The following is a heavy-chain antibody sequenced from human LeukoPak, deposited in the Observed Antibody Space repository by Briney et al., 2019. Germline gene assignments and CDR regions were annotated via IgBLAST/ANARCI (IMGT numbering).Heavy chain of an antibody. V-gene: IGHV1-69*13. CDR2: IIPIFGTA. CDR1: GGTFSRYA. CDR3: ARGRVGATLTTFDY. Sequence: GASVKVSCKASGGTFSRYAISWVRQAPGQGLEWMGGIIPIFGTANYAQKFQGRVTITADESTSTAYMELSSLRSEDTAVYYCARGRVGATLTTFDYWGQGTLVTVSS. J-gene: IGHJ4*02. D-gene: IGHD1-26*01.